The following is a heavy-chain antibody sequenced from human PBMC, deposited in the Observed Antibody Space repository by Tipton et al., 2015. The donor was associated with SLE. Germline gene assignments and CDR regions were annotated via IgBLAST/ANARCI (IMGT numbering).Heavy chain of an antibody. D-gene: IGHD1-7*01. J-gene: IGHJ4*02. CDR3: ARYAGTTGFDY. CDR2: IYYSGST. V-gene: IGHV4-59*11. CDR1: GGSISSHY. Sequence: LRLSCTVSGGSISSHYWSWIRQSPGKGLEWIGYIYYSGSTNYNPSLKSRVTISVDTSKNQFSLKLSSVTAADTAVYYCARYAGTTGFDYWGQGTLVTVSS.